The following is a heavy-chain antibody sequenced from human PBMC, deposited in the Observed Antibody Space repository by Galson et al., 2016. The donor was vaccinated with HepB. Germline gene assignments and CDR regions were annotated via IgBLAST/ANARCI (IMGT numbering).Heavy chain of an antibody. CDR2: IWHDGNNK. Sequence: SLRLSCAASGFTFSRYGMHWVRQAPGKGLEWVAVIWHDGNNKYYADSVKGRFTIARDNSQSTLYLQMNSLRAEDTALYYCARDLNTAVFNVANFDNWGQGTLVTVSS. CDR3: ARDLNTAVFNVANFDN. V-gene: IGHV3-33*01. J-gene: IGHJ4*02. CDR1: GFTFSRYG. D-gene: IGHD6-19*01.